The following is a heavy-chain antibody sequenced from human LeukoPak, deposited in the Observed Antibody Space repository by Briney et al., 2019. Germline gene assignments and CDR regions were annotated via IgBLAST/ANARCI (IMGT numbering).Heavy chain of an antibody. CDR2: INPNSGGT. CDR1: GYTFTGHY. CDR3: ASLNLPDSSGYYAD. Sequence: GASVKVSCKASGYTFTGHYMHWVRQAPGQGLEWMGWINPNSGGTNYAQKFQGRVTMTRDTSISTAYMELSRLRSDDSAVYYCASLNLPDSSGYYADWGQGTLVTVSS. V-gene: IGHV1-2*02. D-gene: IGHD3-22*01. J-gene: IGHJ4*02.